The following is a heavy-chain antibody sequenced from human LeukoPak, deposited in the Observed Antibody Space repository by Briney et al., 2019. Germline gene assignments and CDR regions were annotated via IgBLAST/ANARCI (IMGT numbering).Heavy chain of an antibody. CDR2: ISAYNGNT. CDR1: GYTFTSYG. CDR3: ARGAVSGSYRPPAEIDY. J-gene: IGHJ4*02. V-gene: IGHV1-18*01. D-gene: IGHD1-26*01. Sequence: ASMKVSCKASGYTFTSYGISWVRQAPGQGLEWMGWISAYNGNTNYAQKLQGRVTMTTDTSTSTAYMELRSLRSDDTAVYYCARGAVSGSYRPPAEIDYWGQGTLVTVSS.